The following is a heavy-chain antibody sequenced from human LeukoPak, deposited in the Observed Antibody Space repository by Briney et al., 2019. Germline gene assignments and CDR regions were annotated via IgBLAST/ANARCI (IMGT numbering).Heavy chain of an antibody. CDR1: GFTFSSYD. Sequence: GGSLRLSCAACGFTFSSYDMHWVRHATGKGLEWVSAIGTAGDTYYPGFVKGQFIISRENAKNSLYLQMNSLRAEDTAVYYCARGGPAAIFRWGQGTLVTVSS. D-gene: IGHD2-2*01. J-gene: IGHJ4*02. CDR2: IGTAGDT. CDR3: ARGGPAAIFR. V-gene: IGHV3-13*03.